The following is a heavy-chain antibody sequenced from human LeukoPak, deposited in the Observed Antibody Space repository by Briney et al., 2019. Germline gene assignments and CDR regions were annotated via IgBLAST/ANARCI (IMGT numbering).Heavy chain of an antibody. J-gene: IGHJ4*02. V-gene: IGHV3-23*01. CDR1: GFTFSSYA. Sequence: GGSLRLSCAASGFTFSSYAMSWVRQDPGRGLEWVSAISGSGGYTWYADSMKGRFTISRDNSKNTLYLQMNGLRAEDTAVYYCAKEPIAVAGTFDYWGQGTLVTVSS. D-gene: IGHD6-19*01. CDR2: ISGSGGYT. CDR3: AKEPIAVAGTFDY.